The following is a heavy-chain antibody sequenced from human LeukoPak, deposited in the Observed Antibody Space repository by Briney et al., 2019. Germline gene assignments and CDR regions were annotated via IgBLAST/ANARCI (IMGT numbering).Heavy chain of an antibody. Sequence: PSGTLSLTCAVSGGSISSSNWWSWVRQPPGKGLEWIGEIYHSGSTNYNPSLKSRVTISVDKSKNQFSLKLSSVTAADTAVYYCARRRPTRHNWFDPWGQGTLVTVSS. J-gene: IGHJ5*02. CDR3: ARRRPTRHNWFDP. D-gene: IGHD6-6*01. V-gene: IGHV4-4*02. CDR2: IYHSGST. CDR1: GGSISSSNW.